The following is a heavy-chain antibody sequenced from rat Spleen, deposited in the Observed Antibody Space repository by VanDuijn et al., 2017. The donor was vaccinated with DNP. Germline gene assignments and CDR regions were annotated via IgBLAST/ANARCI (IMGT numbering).Heavy chain of an antibody. CDR3: TTVGLPGRYYFDY. Sequence: EVQLVESGGDLVQPGKSLKLSCAASGFSFSNHGMAWVRQAPTKGLEWVASISNSGDTTHYRDSVKGRFTISRDASKSTLYLQMDSLGSEDTATYYCTTVGLPGRYYFDYWGQGVMVTVSS. V-gene: IGHV5-27*01. CDR1: GFSFSNHG. D-gene: IGHD1-4*01. J-gene: IGHJ2*01. CDR2: ISNSGDTT.